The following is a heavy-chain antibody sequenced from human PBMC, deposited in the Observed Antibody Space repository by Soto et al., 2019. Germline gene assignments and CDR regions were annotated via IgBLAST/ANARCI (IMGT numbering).Heavy chain of an antibody. D-gene: IGHD3-10*01. CDR2: ISYDETNK. CDR3: ARVRGDFFGDYFDY. CDR1: GFTFSNYA. V-gene: IGHV3-30-3*01. Sequence: QVQLVESGGGVVQPGRSLRLSCAASGFTFSNYAMHWVRQAPGKGLEWVAVISYDETNKYYADSVKGRFTISRDNSKNTLYLQMNSLRAEDTSGYYCARVRGDFFGDYFDYWGQGTLVTVSS. J-gene: IGHJ4*02.